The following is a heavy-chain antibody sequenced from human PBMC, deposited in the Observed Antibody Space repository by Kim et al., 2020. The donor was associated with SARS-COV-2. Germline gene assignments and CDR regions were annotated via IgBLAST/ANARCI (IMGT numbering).Heavy chain of an antibody. CDR3: ARGGWSLDS. Sequence: SETLSLTCTVSGGSINSYYWSWIRQPPQKGLEWIGYIYYTGSTNYNPSLSSRATLSVDASKNQFSLKLTSVTAADTAVYYCARGGWSLDSWGQGTLVTVSS. CDR1: GGSINSYY. V-gene: IGHV4-59*01. J-gene: IGHJ4*02. D-gene: IGHD1-26*01. CDR2: IYYTGST.